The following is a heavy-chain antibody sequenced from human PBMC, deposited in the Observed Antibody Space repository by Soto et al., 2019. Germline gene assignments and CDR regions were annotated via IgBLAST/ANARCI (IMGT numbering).Heavy chain of an antibody. CDR3: GRRIHLWYYYYGMDV. CDR2: IIPIFGTA. Sequence: QVQLVQSGAEVKKPGSSVKVSCKASGGTFSSYAISWVRQAPGQGLEWMGGIIPIFGTANYAQKFQGRVTITADKSTSTAYMELSSQRSEDTAVYYCGRRIHLWYYYYGMDVWGQGTTVTVSS. CDR1: GGTFSSYA. J-gene: IGHJ6*01. D-gene: IGHD5-18*01. V-gene: IGHV1-69*06.